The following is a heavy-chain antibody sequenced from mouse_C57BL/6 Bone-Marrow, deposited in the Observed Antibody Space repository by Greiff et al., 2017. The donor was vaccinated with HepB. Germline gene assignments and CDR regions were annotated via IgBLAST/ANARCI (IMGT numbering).Heavy chain of an antibody. V-gene: IGHV1-69*01. J-gene: IGHJ1*03. CDR2: IDPSDSYT. CDR3: GRRNGYYVYWYFDV. D-gene: IGHD2-3*01. Sequence: VQLQQPGAELVMPGASVKLSCKASGYTFTSYWMHWVKQRPGQGLEWIGEIDPSDSYTNYNQKFKGKSTLTVDKSSSTAYMQLSSLTSEDSAVYYCGRRNGYYVYWYFDVWGTGTTVTVSS. CDR1: GYTFTSYW.